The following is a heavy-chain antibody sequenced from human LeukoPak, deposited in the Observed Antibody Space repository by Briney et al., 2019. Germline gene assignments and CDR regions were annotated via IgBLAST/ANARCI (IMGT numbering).Heavy chain of an antibody. D-gene: IGHD3-9*01. CDR2: ISGSGRIT. CDR1: GFTFSNNA. V-gene: IGHV3-23*01. CDR3: ARRYYYFDL. Sequence: GGSLRLSCAASGFTFSNNAMNWVRQAPGKGLEWVSVISGSGRITNYADSVKGRFTISRDNSKNTLFLQMNSLRVDDTAVYYCARRYYYFDLWGQGTLVTVSS. J-gene: IGHJ4*02.